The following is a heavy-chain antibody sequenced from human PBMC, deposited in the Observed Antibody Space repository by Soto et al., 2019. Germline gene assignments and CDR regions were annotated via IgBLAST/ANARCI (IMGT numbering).Heavy chain of an antibody. D-gene: IGHD3-9*01. CDR3: ARRPLLRYFDWLFYP. J-gene: IGHJ5*02. CDR2: ISSSSSYT. V-gene: IGHV3-11*06. CDR1: GFTFSDYY. Sequence: GGSLRLSCAASGFTFSDYYMSWIRQAPGKGLEWVSYISSSSSYTNYADSVKGRFTISRDNAKNSLYLQMNSLRAEDTAVYYCARRPLLRYFDWLFYPWGQGTLVTVSS.